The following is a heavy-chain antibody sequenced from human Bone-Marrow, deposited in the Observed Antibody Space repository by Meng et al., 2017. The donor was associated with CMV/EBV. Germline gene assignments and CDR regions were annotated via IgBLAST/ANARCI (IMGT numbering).Heavy chain of an antibody. CDR3: ARVFPLGYCSGGSCG. D-gene: IGHD2-15*01. V-gene: IGHV3-74*01. J-gene: IGHJ4*02. CDR1: GFTFSSYW. CDR2: INSDGSST. Sequence: LKISCAASGFTFSSYWMHWVRQAPGKGLVWVSRINSDGSSTSYADSVKGRFTISRDNAKNTLYLQMNSLRAEDTAVYYCARVFPLGYCSGGSCGWGQGTLVTVSS.